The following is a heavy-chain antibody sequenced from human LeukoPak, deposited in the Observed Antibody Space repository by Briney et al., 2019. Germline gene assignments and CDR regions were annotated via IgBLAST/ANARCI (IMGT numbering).Heavy chain of an antibody. CDR1: GYTFTSYY. J-gene: IGHJ4*02. D-gene: IGHD3-10*01. V-gene: IGHV1-46*01. Sequence: ASVKASCKASGYTFTSYYMHWVRQAPGQGLEWMGIINPSGGSTSYAQKFQGRVTMTRDMSTSTVYMELSSLRSEDTAVYYCARERITMVRGVIGPLGYWGQGTLVTVSS. CDR3: ARERITMVRGVIGPLGY. CDR2: INPSGGST.